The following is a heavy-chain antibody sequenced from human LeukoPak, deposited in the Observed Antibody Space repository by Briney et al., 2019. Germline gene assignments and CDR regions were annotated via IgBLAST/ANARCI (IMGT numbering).Heavy chain of an antibody. CDR1: GFTFSDHY. J-gene: IGHJ3*02. CDR2: IRNKANSYTT. D-gene: IGHD2-2*01. V-gene: IGHV3-72*01. CDR3: AKRRENCSSTSCYVLGAFDI. Sequence: GGSLRLSCAASGFTFSDHYMDWVRQAPGKGLEWVGRIRNKANSYTTEYAASVKGRFTISRDDSKNSLYLQMNSLKTEDTAVYYCAKRRENCSSTSCYVLGAFDIWGQGTMVTVSS.